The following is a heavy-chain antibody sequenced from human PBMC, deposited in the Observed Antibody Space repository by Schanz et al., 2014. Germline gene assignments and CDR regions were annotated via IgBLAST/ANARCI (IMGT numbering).Heavy chain of an antibody. CDR3: ARRIAARSGVRYDYHYGMDV. D-gene: IGHD6-6*01. Sequence: QVQLQESGPGLVKPSETLSLNCRISGSINSYYWSWIRQPPGKGLEWIGYISYSGSTNYNPSLRSRVTISLDRSRNQFALNLRTVTAADTAIYYCARRIAARSGVRYDYHYGMDVWGQGTTVIVSS. CDR1: GSINSYY. CDR2: ISYSGST. J-gene: IGHJ6*02. V-gene: IGHV4-59*01.